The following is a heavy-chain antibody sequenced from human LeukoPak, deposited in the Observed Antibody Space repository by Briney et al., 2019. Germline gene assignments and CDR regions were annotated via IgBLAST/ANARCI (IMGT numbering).Heavy chain of an antibody. CDR3: ARDGGLHTNFDY. CDR2: TKPDGSAE. Sequence: GGSLRLSCAASGFTFRNYWMGWVRQAPGKGLEWVANTKPDGSAEYYADSVRGRFTASRDNANNLLYLQMNRLRAEDTAVYYCARDGGLHTNFDYRGQGTLLTVSS. V-gene: IGHV3-7*01. CDR1: GFTFRNYW. J-gene: IGHJ4*02. D-gene: IGHD2-15*01.